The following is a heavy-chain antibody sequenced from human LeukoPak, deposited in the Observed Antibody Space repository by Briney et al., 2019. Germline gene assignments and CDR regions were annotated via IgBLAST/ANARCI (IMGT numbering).Heavy chain of an antibody. Sequence: PSETLSLTCAVYGGSFSGYYWSWIRQPPGKGLEWIGEINHSGSTNYNPSLKSRVTISVDTSKNQFSLKLSSVTAADTAVYYCARGLRRYCSSTSCYTMGYNWFDPWGQGTPVTVSS. J-gene: IGHJ5*02. V-gene: IGHV4-34*01. CDR1: GGSFSGYY. CDR3: ARGLRRYCSSTSCYTMGYNWFDP. CDR2: INHSGST. D-gene: IGHD2-2*02.